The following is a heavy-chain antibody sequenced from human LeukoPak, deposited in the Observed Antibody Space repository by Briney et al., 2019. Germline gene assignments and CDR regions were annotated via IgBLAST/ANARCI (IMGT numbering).Heavy chain of an antibody. CDR3: ARASGSFYFDY. D-gene: IGHD1-26*01. Sequence: PSQTLSLTCTVSGGSISNGSYYRSWIRPPAGKGLEWIGRIYTSGSTNYNPSLKSRVTISVDTSKNQFSLKLSSVTAADTAVYYCARASGSFYFDYWGQGTLVTVSS. J-gene: IGHJ4*02. V-gene: IGHV4-61*02. CDR2: IYTSGST. CDR1: GGSISNGSYY.